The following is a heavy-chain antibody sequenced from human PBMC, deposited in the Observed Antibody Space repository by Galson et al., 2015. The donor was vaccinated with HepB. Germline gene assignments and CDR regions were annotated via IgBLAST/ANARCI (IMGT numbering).Heavy chain of an antibody. J-gene: IGHJ1*01. Sequence: ETLSLTCTVSGGSISSYYWSWIRQPPGKGLEWIGYIYYSGSTNYNPSLKSRVTISVDTSKNQFSLKLSSVTAADTAVYYCARAAGGAAEEYFQHWGQGTLVTVSS. CDR1: GGSISSYY. CDR3: ARAAGGAAEEYFQH. V-gene: IGHV4-59*01. CDR2: IYYSGST. D-gene: IGHD6-13*01.